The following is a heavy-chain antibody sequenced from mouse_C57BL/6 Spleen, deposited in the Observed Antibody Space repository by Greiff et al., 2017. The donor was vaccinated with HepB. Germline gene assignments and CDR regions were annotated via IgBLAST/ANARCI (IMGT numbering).Heavy chain of an antibody. J-gene: IGHJ2*01. CDR1: GYTFTDYN. D-gene: IGHD1-1*01. CDR2: INPNNGGT. CDR3: ARGEYYYGSSYESLYYFDY. V-gene: IGHV1-18*01. Sequence: EVQLQQSGPELVKPGASVKIPYKASGYTFTDYNMDWVKQSHGKSLEWIGDINPNNGGTIYNQKFKGKATLTVDKSSSTAYMELRSLTSEDTAVYYCARGEYYYGSSYESLYYFDYWGQGTTLTVSS.